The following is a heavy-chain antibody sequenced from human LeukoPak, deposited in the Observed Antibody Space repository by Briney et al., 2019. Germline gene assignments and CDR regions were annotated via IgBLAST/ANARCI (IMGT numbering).Heavy chain of an antibody. J-gene: IGHJ5*02. Sequence: SETLSLTCAVYGGSFSGYYWSWIRQPPGKGLEWIGRIYTSGSTNYNPSLKSRVTMSVDTSKNQFSLKLISVTAADTAVYYCARDRGYCSSTSCYTDWFDPWGQGTLVTVSS. CDR3: ARDRGYCSSTSCYTDWFDP. CDR2: IYTSGST. D-gene: IGHD2-2*02. CDR1: GGSFSGYY. V-gene: IGHV4-4*07.